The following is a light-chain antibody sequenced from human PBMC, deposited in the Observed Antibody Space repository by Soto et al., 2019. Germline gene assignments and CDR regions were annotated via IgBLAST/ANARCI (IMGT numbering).Light chain of an antibody. CDR2: AAS. V-gene: IGKV1-27*01. CDR1: QGISNY. J-gene: IGKJ3*01. CDR3: QKYSSAPFT. Sequence: DIQMTQSPSSLSASVGDRVTITCRASQGISNYVAWYQQKPGTAPKVLISAASTLQSGIPSRFSGSGFGTDFTLNIRSLQPEDVATYYCQKYSSAPFTFGPGTKVEIK.